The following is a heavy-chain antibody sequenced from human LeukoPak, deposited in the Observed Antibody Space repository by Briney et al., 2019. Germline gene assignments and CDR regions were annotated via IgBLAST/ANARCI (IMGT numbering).Heavy chain of an antibody. D-gene: IGHD2-21*01. CDR3: ARGFRFPDV. CDR1: GFTFSDYY. J-gene: IGHJ6*04. V-gene: IGHV3-11*04. Sequence: KTGGSLRLSCAASGFTFSDYYMSWIRQAPGKGLEWVSVKGRFTISRDNAKNSLYLQMNSLRAEDTAVYYCARGFRFPDVWGKGTTVTVSS.